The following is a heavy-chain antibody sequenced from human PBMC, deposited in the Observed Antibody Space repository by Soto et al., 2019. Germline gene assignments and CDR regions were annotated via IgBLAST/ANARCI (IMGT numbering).Heavy chain of an antibody. CDR1: GFTFSDYY. J-gene: IGHJ6*02. CDR2: ISSSGSTI. D-gene: IGHD3-3*01. V-gene: IGHV3-11*01. CDR3: ARDTIFGVVSYGMDV. Sequence: GESLRLSCAASGFTFSDYYMSWIRQAPGKGLEWVSYISSSGSTIYYADSVKGRFTISRDNAKNSLYLQMNSLRAEDTAVYYCARDTIFGVVSYGMDVWGQGTTVTVSS.